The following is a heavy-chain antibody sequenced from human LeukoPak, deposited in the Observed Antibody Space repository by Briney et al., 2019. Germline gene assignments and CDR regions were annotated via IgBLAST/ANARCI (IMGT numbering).Heavy chain of an antibody. V-gene: IGHV4-38-2*01. CDR3: ARSGTGLLRYYFDY. J-gene: IGHJ4*02. CDR2: LYHSGST. Sequence: PETLSLTCAVSGYSISSGYYWGWIRQPPGRGLEWIGSLYHSGSTYYNPSLKSRVTISVDTSKNQFSLRLTSVTAADTAVYYCARSGTGLLRYYFDYWGQGTLITVSS. CDR1: GYSISSGYY. D-gene: IGHD3-22*01.